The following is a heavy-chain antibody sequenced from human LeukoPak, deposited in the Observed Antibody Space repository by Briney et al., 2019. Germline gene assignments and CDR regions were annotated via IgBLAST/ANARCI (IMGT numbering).Heavy chain of an antibody. D-gene: IGHD3-22*01. CDR2: IYSGGST. J-gene: IGHJ4*02. V-gene: IGHV3-66*02. Sequence: GGSLRLSCAASGFTLSTYWMGWVRQAPGKGLEWVSVIYSGGSTYYADSVKGRSTISRDNSKNTLYLKMNSLRAEDTAVYYCAKVHYYDSSGYLEYWGQGTLVTVSS. CDR3: AKVHYYDSSGYLEY. CDR1: GFTLSTYW.